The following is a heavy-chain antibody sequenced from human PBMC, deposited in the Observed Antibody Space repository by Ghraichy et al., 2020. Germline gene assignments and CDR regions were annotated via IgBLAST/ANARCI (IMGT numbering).Heavy chain of an antibody. D-gene: IGHD3-10*01. CDR2: ISYDGSNK. CDR1: GFTFSSYG. V-gene: IGHV3-30*18. CDR3: AKNNPSGLRYYYGSGSLGY. Sequence: GGSLRLSCAASGFTFSSYGMHWVRQAPGKGLEWVAVISYDGSNKYYADSVKGRFTISRDNSKNTLYLQMNSLRAEDTAVYYCAKNNPSGLRYYYGSGSLGYWGQGTLVTVSS. J-gene: IGHJ4*02.